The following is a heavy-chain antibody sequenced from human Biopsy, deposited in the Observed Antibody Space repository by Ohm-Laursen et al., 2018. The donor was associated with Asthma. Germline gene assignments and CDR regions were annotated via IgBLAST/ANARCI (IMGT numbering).Heavy chain of an antibody. V-gene: IGHV1-3*04. J-gene: IGHJ3*01. Sequence: SSVKVSCKASGYNFISLAIHWVRQAPGQRLEWMGWVNTGNGDTKYSQKFQDRVTITRDTSASTAYIELRSLRSEDTATYYCARTYYDFLTGQVKDVFGVWGQGTMVTVSS. CDR1: GYNFISLA. D-gene: IGHD3-9*01. CDR3: ARTYYDFLTGQVKDVFGV. CDR2: VNTGNGDT.